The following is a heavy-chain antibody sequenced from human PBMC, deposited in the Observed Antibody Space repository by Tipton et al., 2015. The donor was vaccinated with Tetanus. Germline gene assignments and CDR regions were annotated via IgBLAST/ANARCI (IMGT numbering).Heavy chain of an antibody. J-gene: IGHJ3*02. CDR1: GYSFTSYW. CDR2: IYPGDSDT. Sequence: VQLVQSGAEVKKPGESLKISCKGSGYSFTSYWIGWVRQMPGTGLEWMGIIYPGDSDTRYSPPFQGQVTISADRSISTAYLQWSSLKASDPAMYYCARPAVVAATPVAFDIWGQGTMVTVSS. CDR3: ARPAVVAATPVAFDI. V-gene: IGHV5-51*01. D-gene: IGHD2-15*01.